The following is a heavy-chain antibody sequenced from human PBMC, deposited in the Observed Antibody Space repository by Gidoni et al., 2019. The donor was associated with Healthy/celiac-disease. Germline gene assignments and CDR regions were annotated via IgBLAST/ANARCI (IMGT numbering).Heavy chain of an antibody. CDR3: ARADLTTYWFDP. D-gene: IGHD4-17*01. Sequence: VQLVESGGGLVRPGGSLRLSCSASGFTFSSYELNWVRQAPGKGLEWVSYISSSGSTIYYADSVKGRFTISRDNAKNSLYLQMNSLRAEDTAVYYCARADLTTYWFDPWGQGTLVTVSS. J-gene: IGHJ5*02. CDR2: ISSSGSTI. V-gene: IGHV3-48*03. CDR1: GFTFSSYE.